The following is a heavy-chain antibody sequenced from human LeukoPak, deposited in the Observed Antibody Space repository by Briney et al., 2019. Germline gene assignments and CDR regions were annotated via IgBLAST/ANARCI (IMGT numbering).Heavy chain of an antibody. Sequence: GGSLRLSCAASGFTFSSYSMNWVRQAPGKGLEWVSSISSSSSYIYYADSVKGRFTISRDNAKNSLYLQMNSLRAEDTAVYYCARAGAVAGNFYFDYWGQGTLVTVSS. J-gene: IGHJ4*02. CDR3: ARAGAVAGNFYFDY. V-gene: IGHV3-21*01. CDR2: ISSSSSYI. CDR1: GFTFSSYS. D-gene: IGHD6-19*01.